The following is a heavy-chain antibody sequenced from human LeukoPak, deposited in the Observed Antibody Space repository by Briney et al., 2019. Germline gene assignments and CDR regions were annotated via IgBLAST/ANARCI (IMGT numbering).Heavy chain of an antibody. Sequence: GASLRLSCAASGFTFSSYAMSWVRQAPGKGLEGVSDMSGSGGSTYYADSVKGRFTISRDNSKNTLYLQMNRLRAEDTAVYYCAKDYTVTGFYFDYWGQGSLVTV. V-gene: IGHV3-23*01. D-gene: IGHD4-17*01. CDR2: MSGSGGST. CDR1: GFTFSSYA. J-gene: IGHJ4*02. CDR3: AKDYTVTGFYFDY.